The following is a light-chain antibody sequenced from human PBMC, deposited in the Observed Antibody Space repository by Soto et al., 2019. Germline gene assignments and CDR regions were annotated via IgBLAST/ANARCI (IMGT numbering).Light chain of an antibody. CDR2: AAS. V-gene: IGKV3-20*01. CDR1: QSVSSSY. J-gene: IGKJ1*01. CDR3: QQYGSSRWT. Sequence: EIVLTQSPGTLSLSPGERTTLSCRASQSVSSSYLAWYQQKPGQAPRLLIYAASSRATGIPDGFSGSGSGTDFTLTISRLEPEDFAVYYCQQYGSSRWTFGQGTKVDIK.